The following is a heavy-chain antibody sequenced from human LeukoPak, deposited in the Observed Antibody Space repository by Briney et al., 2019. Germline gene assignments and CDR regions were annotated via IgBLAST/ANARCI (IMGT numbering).Heavy chain of an antibody. CDR1: GFTVSNTY. D-gene: IGHD1-1*01. V-gene: IGHV3-66*01. CDR2: IYSGGNT. J-gene: IGHJ6*02. CDR3: AREDWNDPYYYYYGMDV. Sequence: GGSLRLSCAASGFTVSNTYMSWVRQAPGKGLEWVSLIYSGGNTYYADSVKGRFTISRDNSMNTMFLQMNSLRAEDTAVYYCAREDWNDPYYYYYGMDVWGQGTTVTVSS.